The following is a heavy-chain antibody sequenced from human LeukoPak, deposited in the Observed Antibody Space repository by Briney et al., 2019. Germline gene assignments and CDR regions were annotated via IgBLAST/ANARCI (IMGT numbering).Heavy chain of an antibody. CDR1: GGSISSSNYY. CDR2: IYNSGST. D-gene: IGHD3-22*01. J-gene: IGHJ4*02. Sequence: PSETLSLTCTVSGGSISSSNYYWGWIRQPPGKGLEWIGSIYNSGSTYNNPSLKSRVTISVDTSKNQFSLKLSSVTAADTAVYYCARRVPEGYWNYWGQGTLVTASS. V-gene: IGHV4-39*01. CDR3: ARRVPEGYWNY.